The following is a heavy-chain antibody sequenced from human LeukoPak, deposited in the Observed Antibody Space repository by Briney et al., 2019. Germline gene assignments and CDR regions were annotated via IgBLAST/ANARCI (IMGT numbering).Heavy chain of an antibody. V-gene: IGHV4-59*08. Sequence: PSETLSLTCTVSGGSISSYYWSWIRQPPGKGLEWIGYIYYSGSTNYNPSLKSRVTISVDTSKNQFSLKLSSVTAADTAVYYCARQISVVWFDPWGQGTLVTVSS. CDR3: ARQISVVWFDP. CDR2: IYYSGST. CDR1: GGSISSYY. J-gene: IGHJ5*02.